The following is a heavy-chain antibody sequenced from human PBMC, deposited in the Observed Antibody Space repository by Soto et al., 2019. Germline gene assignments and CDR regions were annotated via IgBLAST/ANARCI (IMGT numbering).Heavy chain of an antibody. Sequence: SETLSLTCTVSGGSISSSSYYWGWIRQPPGKGLEWIGSIYYSGSTYYNPSLKSRVTISVDTSKNQFSLKLSSVTAADTAVYYCARHYVAVVAATFDYWGQGTRVTVS. CDR1: GGSISSSSYY. D-gene: IGHD2-15*01. CDR3: ARHYVAVVAATFDY. V-gene: IGHV4-39*01. J-gene: IGHJ4*02. CDR2: IYYSGST.